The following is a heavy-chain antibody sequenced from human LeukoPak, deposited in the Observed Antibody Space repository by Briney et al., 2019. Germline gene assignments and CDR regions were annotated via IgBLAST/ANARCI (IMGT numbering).Heavy chain of an antibody. Sequence: GGSLRLSCAASGFNFRSYWMSWVRQAPGKGLEWVANIKQDGREKYYVDSVKGRFTISRDNSKNMLYLQMNSLRAEDTAVYFCARKRTAAAGDGFDVWGQGTMVTVSS. D-gene: IGHD6-13*01. CDR2: IKQDGREK. J-gene: IGHJ3*01. CDR1: GFNFRSYW. V-gene: IGHV3-7*01. CDR3: ARKRTAAAGDGFDV.